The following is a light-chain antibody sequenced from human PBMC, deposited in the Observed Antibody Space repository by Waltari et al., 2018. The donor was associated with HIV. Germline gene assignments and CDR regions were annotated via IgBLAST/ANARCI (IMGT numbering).Light chain of an antibody. CDR2: DVS. CDR1: SSDVCVYNF. V-gene: IGLV2-11*01. Sequence: QSALTQPRSVSGSPGPSVTISCTGTSSDVCVYNFVSWYQQQPGKAPKLMIYDVSKRPSGVPDRFSGSKSGNTASLTISGLQAEDEADYYCCSYAGSYPVVFGGGTKLTVL. CDR3: CSYAGSYPVV. J-gene: IGLJ2*01.